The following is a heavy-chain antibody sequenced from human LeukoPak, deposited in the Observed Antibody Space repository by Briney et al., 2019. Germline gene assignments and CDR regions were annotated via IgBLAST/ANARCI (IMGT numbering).Heavy chain of an antibody. J-gene: IGHJ4*02. V-gene: IGHV3-48*03. CDR3: ARADGITGNPACDY. D-gene: IGHD1-20*01. CDR2: ISRTGNSI. Sequence: RPGGSLRLSCAASGFTFSSYEMSWVRQAPGKGLEWVSYISRTGNSIFYADSVNGRFTISRDNAKNSLYLQTSSLRAEDTAFYYCARADGITGNPACDYWGQGTLVTVSS. CDR1: GFTFSSYE.